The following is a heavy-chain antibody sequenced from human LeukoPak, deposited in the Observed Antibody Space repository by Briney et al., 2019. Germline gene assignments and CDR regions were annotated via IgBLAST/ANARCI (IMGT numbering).Heavy chain of an antibody. D-gene: IGHD3-22*01. CDR1: GGSISSYY. J-gene: IGHJ6*03. CDR2: IYTSGST. V-gene: IGHV4-4*09. CDR3: ARASKEVGYYRTRFYYMDV. Sequence: SETLSLTCTVSGGSISSYYWSWIRQPPGKGLEWIGYIYTSGSTNSNPSLKSRVTISVDTSKNQFSLKLSSVTAADTAVYYCARASKEVGYYRTRFYYMDVWGKGTTVTVSS.